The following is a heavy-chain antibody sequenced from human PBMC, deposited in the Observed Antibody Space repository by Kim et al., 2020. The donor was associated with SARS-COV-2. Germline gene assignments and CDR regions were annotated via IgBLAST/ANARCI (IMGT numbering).Heavy chain of an antibody. Sequence: SQTLSLTCAISGDSVSSNSAAWHWIRPSPSIGLEWLGRTYYRSKWSNDYAISVKSRVTINPDTARNQFSLQLNSVTPEDTAVYYCARRGALYGMDVWGQGTTVTVSS. V-gene: IGHV6-1*01. D-gene: IGHD3-10*01. J-gene: IGHJ6*02. CDR1: GDSVSSNSAA. CDR3: ARRGALYGMDV. CDR2: TYYRSKWSN.